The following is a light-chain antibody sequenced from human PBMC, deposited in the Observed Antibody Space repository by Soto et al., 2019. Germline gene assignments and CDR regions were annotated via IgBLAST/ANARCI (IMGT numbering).Light chain of an antibody. CDR3: AAWDDSLGGRVV. J-gene: IGLJ2*01. CDR1: RSNVGFNP. CDR2: SSD. Sequence: QSVLTQPPSASGTPGQRVTISCSGDRSNVGFNPVKWYQQLPGTAPKLLIYSSDLRASGVPDRFSGSRSGTSASLVISGLESEDEADYFCAAWDDSLGGRVVFGGGTKLTVL. V-gene: IGLV1-44*01.